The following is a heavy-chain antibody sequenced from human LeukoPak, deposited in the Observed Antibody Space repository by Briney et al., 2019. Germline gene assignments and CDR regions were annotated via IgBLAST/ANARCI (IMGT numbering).Heavy chain of an antibody. V-gene: IGHV1-8*01. J-gene: IGHJ5*02. CDR3: ARGGRSTGPMNWFDP. CDR2: MNPNSGNT. D-gene: IGHD1-26*01. CDR1: GYTFTSYD. Sequence: ASVKVSCKASGYTFTSYDINWVRQATGQGLEWMGWMNPNSGNTGYAQKFQGRVTMTRNTSISTAYMELSSLRSEDTAVYYCARGGRSTGPMNWFDPWGQGTLVTVSS.